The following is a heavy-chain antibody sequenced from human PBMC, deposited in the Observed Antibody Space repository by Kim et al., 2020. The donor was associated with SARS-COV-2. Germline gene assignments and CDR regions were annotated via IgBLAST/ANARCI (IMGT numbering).Heavy chain of an antibody. CDR3: TTDRIVGATDFDY. D-gene: IGHD1-26*01. J-gene: IGHJ4*02. V-gene: IGHV3-15*01. Sequence: SAAPVECRFTISRDDSKNTLYLQMNSLKTEDTAVYYCTTDRIVGATDFDYWGQGTLVTVSS.